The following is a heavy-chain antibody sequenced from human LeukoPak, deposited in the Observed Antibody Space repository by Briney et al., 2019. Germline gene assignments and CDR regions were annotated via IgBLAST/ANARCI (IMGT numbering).Heavy chain of an antibody. Sequence: GGSLRLSCAASGFTFSSYDRHWVRQAPGKGLEWVAIISDDGSNKYYADSVKGRFTISRDNSKRSLYLQMNNLRAEDTAVYLCAREAKYFYDNSGYYNNSFDPWGQGILVTVSS. V-gene: IGHV3-30*01. CDR3: AREAKYFYDNSGYYNNSFDP. CDR1: GFTFSSYD. J-gene: IGHJ5*02. CDR2: ISDDGSNK. D-gene: IGHD3-22*01.